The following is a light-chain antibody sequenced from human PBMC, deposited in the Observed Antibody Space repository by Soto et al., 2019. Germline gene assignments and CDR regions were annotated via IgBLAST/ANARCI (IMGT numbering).Light chain of an antibody. CDR3: QQYNNWPPYT. J-gene: IGKJ2*01. CDR2: GAS. CDR1: QSVSSN. Sequence: EIVMTQSPATLSVSPGERATLSCGASQSVSSNLAWYQQKPGQAPRLLIYGASTRATGIPARFTGSGSGTEFTLIISSLQSEDFAMYYCQQYNNWPPYTFGQGTNLEIK. V-gene: IGKV3-15*01.